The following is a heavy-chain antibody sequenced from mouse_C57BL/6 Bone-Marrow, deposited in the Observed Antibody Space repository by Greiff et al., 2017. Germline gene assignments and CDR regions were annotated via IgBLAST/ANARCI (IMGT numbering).Heavy chain of an antibody. J-gene: IGHJ4*01. CDR2: ISSGGDYI. D-gene: IGHD2-1*01. Sequence: EVMLVESGEGLVKPGGSLKLSCAASGFTFSSYAMSWVRQTPEKRLEWVAYISSGGDYIYYADTVKGRFTISRDNARNTLYLQMSSLKSEDTAMYYCASLYGNCANAMDYWGQGTSVTVSS. CDR3: ASLYGNCANAMDY. V-gene: IGHV5S21*01. CDR1: GFTFSSYA.